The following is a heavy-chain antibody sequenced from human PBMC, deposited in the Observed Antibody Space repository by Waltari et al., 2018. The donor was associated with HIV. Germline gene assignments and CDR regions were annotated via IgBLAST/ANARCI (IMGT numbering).Heavy chain of an antibody. Sequence: QVQVVQSGAEVKKPGASVKISCKASGYTCISYYIHWVRQAPGQGLEWMGIINPSGGSTSYAQKFQGRVTMTRDTSTNTVYMELSSLRSEDTAVYYCARDAGWLHPQYYFDYWGRGTLVTVSS. V-gene: IGHV1-46*01. CDR2: INPSGGST. CDR1: GYTCISYY. D-gene: IGHD5-12*01. CDR3: ARDAGWLHPQYYFDY. J-gene: IGHJ4*02.